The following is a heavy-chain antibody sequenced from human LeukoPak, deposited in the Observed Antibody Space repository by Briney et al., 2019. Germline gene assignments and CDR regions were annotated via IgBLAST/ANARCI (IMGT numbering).Heavy chain of an antibody. Sequence: GASVKVSCKASGYTFTSYAMNWVRQAPGQGLEWMGWINTNTGNPTYAQGFTGRFVFSLDTSVSTAYLQISSLKAEDTAVYYCARQRITMVRGDTASTPYYYYYMDVWGKGTTVTVSS. CDR3: ARQRITMVRGDTASTPYYYYYMDV. D-gene: IGHD3-10*01. J-gene: IGHJ6*03. CDR1: GYTFTSYA. V-gene: IGHV7-4-1*02. CDR2: INTNTGNP.